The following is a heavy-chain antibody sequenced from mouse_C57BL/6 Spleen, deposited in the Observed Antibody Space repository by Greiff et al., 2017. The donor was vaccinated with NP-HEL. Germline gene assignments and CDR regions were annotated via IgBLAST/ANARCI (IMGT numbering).Heavy chain of an antibody. CDR1: GYTFTSYW. Sequence: QVQLQQPGAELVRPGSSVKLSCKASGYTFTSYWMHWVKQRPIQGLEWIGNIDPSDSETHYNQKFKDKATLTVDKSSSTAYMQLSSLTSEDSAVYYCAYYDYDVGFAYWGQGTLVTVSA. J-gene: IGHJ3*01. CDR3: AYYDYDVGFAY. CDR2: IDPSDSET. D-gene: IGHD2-4*01. V-gene: IGHV1-52*01.